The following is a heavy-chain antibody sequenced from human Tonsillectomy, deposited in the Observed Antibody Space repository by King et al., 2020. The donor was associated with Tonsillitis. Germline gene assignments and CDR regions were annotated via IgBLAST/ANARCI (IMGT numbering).Heavy chain of an antibody. CDR3: ARDQSIWDFGVRSGDHNMDV. D-gene: IGHD3-3*01. V-gene: IGHV1-18*01. Sequence: QLVQSGTEVKKPGASVKVSCKASGYTFTRYGISGVRQAPGQGLEWMGWINTYNDNTKHAQKLQGRVTMTTDTSTSTAYMELRSLCSDDPAVYFCARDQSIWDFGVRSGDHNMDVWGKGTP. CDR2: INTYNDNT. CDR1: GYTFTRYG. J-gene: IGHJ6*03.